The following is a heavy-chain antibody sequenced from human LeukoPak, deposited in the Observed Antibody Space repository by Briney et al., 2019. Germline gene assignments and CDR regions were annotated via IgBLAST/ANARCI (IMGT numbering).Heavy chain of an antibody. V-gene: IGHV3-48*01. J-gene: IGHJ4*01. CDR2: ISRSSSII. D-gene: IGHD3-9*01. CDR1: GFTFSNYS. CDR3: ASVLRYFDWPLIY. Sequence: TGGSLRLSCAASGFTFSNYSMNWVRQVPGKGLEWVSYISRSSSIIYYADSVKGRFTISRDTSKNTLYLQMNSLRAEDAAVYYCASVLRYFDWPLIYWGHGTLVTVSS.